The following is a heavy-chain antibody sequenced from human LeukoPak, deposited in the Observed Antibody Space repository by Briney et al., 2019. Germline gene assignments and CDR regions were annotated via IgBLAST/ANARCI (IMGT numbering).Heavy chain of an antibody. J-gene: IGHJ6*02. CDR2: ISYDGSNK. CDR1: GFTFSSYG. D-gene: IGHD3-10*01. CDR3: AKVDSGGSGSQNYYYYGMDV. Sequence: GRSLRLSCAASGFTFSSYGMHWVRQAPGKGLEWVAVISYDGSNKYYADSVKGRFTISRDNSKNTLYLQMNSLRAEDTAVYYCAKVDSGGSGSQNYYYYGMDVWGQGTTVTVSS. V-gene: IGHV3-30*18.